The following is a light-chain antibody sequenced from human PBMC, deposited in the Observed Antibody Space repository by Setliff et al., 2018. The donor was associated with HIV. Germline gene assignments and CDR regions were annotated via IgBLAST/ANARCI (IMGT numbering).Light chain of an antibody. CDR2: GVS. CDR1: SSDVGGYNY. J-gene: IGLJ1*01. V-gene: IGLV2-14*01. CDR3: SSFTTTTTLV. Sequence: QSALAQPASVSGSPGQSITISCTGTSSDVGGYNYVSWYQQHPGKAPRLIIYGVSNRPSGVSNRFSGSKSDNTASLTISGLQAEDEADYFCSSFTTTTTLVFGTGTKVTVL.